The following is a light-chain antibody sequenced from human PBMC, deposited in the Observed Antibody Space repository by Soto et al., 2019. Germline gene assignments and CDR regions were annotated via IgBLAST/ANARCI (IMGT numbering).Light chain of an antibody. V-gene: IGKV1-27*01. Sequence: DIQMTQSPASLSASVGDRVTITCRARQGISNYLAWYQQKPGKVPKLLIYAASTLQSGVPSRCSGSGSETDFTLAITSLQPVYVATYYCQMYSCVITFRQGTRLEIK. CDR3: QMYSCVIT. CDR2: AAS. CDR1: QGISNY. J-gene: IGKJ5*01.